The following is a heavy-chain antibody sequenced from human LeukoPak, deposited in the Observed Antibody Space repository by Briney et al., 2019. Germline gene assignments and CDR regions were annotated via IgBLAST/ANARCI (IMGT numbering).Heavy chain of an antibody. CDR1: GFTFSNYW. V-gene: IGHV3-7*04. CDR2: IKQDGSEK. CDR3: ARAKRNGFDI. Sequence: GGSLRLSCVASGFTFSNYWMSWVRQAPGKGLEWVANIKQDGSEKYYVDSVKGRFTISRDNAKNSLYLQMNSLRAEDTAVYYCARAKRNGFDIWGQGTMVTVSS. J-gene: IGHJ3*02.